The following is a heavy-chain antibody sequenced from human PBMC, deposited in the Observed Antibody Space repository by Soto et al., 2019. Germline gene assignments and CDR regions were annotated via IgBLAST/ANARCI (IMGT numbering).Heavy chain of an antibody. J-gene: IGHJ6*03. CDR3: DCYSYGSNMDV. Sequence: GXSLRLSCVASGFTFSSYAMSCVRQAPGKGPKWVSAISGSGGSTYYADSVKGRFTISRDNSKNTLYLQMNSLRAEDTAVYYCDCYSYGSNMDVWGKGTTVTVSS. D-gene: IGHD5-18*01. CDR2: ISGSGGST. CDR1: GFTFSSYA. V-gene: IGHV3-23*01.